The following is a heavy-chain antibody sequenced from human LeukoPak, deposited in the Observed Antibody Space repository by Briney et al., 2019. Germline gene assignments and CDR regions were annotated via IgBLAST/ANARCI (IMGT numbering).Heavy chain of an antibody. CDR2: IYTGGST. D-gene: IGHD1-26*01. V-gene: IGHV4-4*07. CDR1: GGSMSSYF. J-gene: IGHJ5*02. Sequence: SETLSLTCSVSGGSMSSYFWSWIRQPAGKRLEWIGRIYTGGSTNYNPSLKSRVTMSVDTSKNRFSLKLTSVTAADTAVYYCARDRGLVVGESWFDPWGQGTLVTVSS. CDR3: ARDRGLVVGESWFDP.